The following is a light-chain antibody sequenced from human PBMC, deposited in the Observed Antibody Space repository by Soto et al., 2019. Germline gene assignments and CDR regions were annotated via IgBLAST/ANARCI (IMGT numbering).Light chain of an antibody. V-gene: IGLV2-14*01. CDR1: SSDVGAYNY. J-gene: IGLJ1*01. Sequence: QSALTQPASVSESPGQSITISCTGTSSDVGAYNYVSWYQQHPDKAPKLMIYQVSNRPSGVSNRFSGSKSGNTASLTISGLQAEDEPDYYCSSYTTSNTLVFGTGTKVTVL. CDR3: SSYTTSNTLV. CDR2: QVS.